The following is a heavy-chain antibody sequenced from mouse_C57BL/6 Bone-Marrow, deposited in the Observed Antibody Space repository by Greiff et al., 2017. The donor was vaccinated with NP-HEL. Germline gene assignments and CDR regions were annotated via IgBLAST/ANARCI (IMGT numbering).Heavy chain of an antibody. CDR1: GSTFTSYW. V-gene: IGHV1-50*01. CDR3: ARRVAY. CDR2: IDPSDSYP. Sequence: VQLHQPGAELVKPGASVKLSCKASGSTFTSYWMQWVKQRPGQGLGWIGEIDPSDSYPNYNQKFKGKATLTVDTSTSTAYMQLSSLRAEDTAVYYWARRVAYWGEETLVSVSA. J-gene: IGHJ3*01.